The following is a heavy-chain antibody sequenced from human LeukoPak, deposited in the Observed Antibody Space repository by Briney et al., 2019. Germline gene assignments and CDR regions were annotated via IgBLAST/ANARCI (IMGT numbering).Heavy chain of an antibody. D-gene: IGHD5-12*01. CDR3: ARALGYSGYGYYYYYYGMDV. CDR1: GFIFSSYS. V-gene: IGHV3-21*01. J-gene: IGHJ6*02. Sequence: GGSLRLSCAASGFIFSSYSMNWVRQAPGKGLEWVSSISSSSSYIYYADSVKGRFTISRDNAKNSLYLQMNSLRAEDTAVYYCARALGYSGYGYYYYYYGMDVWGQGTTVTVSS. CDR2: ISSSSSYI.